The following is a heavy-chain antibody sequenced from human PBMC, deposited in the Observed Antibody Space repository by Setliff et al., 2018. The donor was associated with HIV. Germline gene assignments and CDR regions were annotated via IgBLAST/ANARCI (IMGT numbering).Heavy chain of an antibody. CDR2: ISAYNGNT. Sequence: GASVKVSCKASGYTFTSYGISWVRQAPGQGLEWMGCISAYNGNTNYAQKRQGRVTMTTDTSTSTAYMELRSLSSDDTAVYYWASRSYGSSDYYYDMDVWGKGTTVTVSS. V-gene: IGHV1-18*01. CDR1: GYTFTSYG. J-gene: IGHJ6*03. CDR3: ASRSYGSSDYYYDMDV. D-gene: IGHD5-18*01.